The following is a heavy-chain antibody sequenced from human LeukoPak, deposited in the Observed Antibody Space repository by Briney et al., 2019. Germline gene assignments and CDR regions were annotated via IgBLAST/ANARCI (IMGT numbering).Heavy chain of an antibody. D-gene: IGHD6-13*01. CDR3: AKDRAQQLVPNWFDP. Sequence: PGGSLRLSCAASGFTFSSYAMSWVRQAPGKGLEWVSGISGSGGSTYYADSVKGRFTISRDNSKNTLYLQMNSLRAEDTAVYYCAKDRAQQLVPNWFDPWGQGTLVTASS. CDR1: GFTFSSYA. J-gene: IGHJ5*02. V-gene: IGHV3-23*01. CDR2: ISGSGGST.